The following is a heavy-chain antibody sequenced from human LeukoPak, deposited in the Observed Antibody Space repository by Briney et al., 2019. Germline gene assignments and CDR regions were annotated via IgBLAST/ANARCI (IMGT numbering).Heavy chain of an antibody. CDR3: AREMRPATTTLVAY. V-gene: IGHV1-2*02. J-gene: IGHJ4*02. Sequence: ASVKVSCKASGYIFTGYWIHWVRQAPGQGLEWMGFINPNSGNTNYAQKLQGRVTMTRDTSISTAYIELNGPTGDATAVYYGAREMRPATTTLVAYWGQGTLVTVSS. D-gene: IGHD1-1*01. CDR2: INPNSGNT. CDR1: GYIFTGYW.